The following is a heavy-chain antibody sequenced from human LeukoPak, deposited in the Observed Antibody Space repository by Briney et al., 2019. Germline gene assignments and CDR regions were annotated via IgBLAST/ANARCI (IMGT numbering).Heavy chain of an antibody. CDR2: ISGSGGST. D-gene: IGHD3-10*01. CDR1: GFTFSSYA. V-gene: IGHV3-23*01. Sequence: GGSLRLSCAASGFTFSSYAMSWVRQAPGKGLEWVSAISGSGGSTYYADSVKGRFTISRDNSKNTLYLQMNSLRAEHTAVYYCAKDQVLYYYGSGDRFDYWGQGTLVTVSS. CDR3: AKDQVLYYYGSGDRFDY. J-gene: IGHJ4*02.